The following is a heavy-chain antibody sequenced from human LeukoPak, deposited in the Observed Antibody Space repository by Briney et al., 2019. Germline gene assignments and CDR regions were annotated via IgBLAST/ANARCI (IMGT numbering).Heavy chain of an antibody. CDR1: GGSFSGYY. V-gene: IGHV4-34*01. D-gene: IGHD6-6*01. J-gene: IGHJ4*02. CDR3: ARVVRVAFDY. CDR2: INHSGST. Sequence: SETLSLTCAVYGGSFSGYYWSWIRQPPGKGLEWIEEINHSGSTNYNPSLKSRVTISVDTSKNQFSLKLSSVTAADTAVYYCARVVRVAFDYWGQGTLVTVSS.